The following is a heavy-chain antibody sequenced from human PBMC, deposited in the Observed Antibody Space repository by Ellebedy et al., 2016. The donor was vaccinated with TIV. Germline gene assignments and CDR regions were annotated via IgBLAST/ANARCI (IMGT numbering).Heavy chain of an antibody. V-gene: IGHV3-73*01. J-gene: IGHJ4*02. CDR1: GFTFSGSA. CDR3: TRPWSVVPAAHGDY. CDR2: IRSKANSYAT. Sequence: GGSLRLXXAASGFTFSGSAMHWVRQASGKGLEWVGRIRSKANSYATAYAASVKGRFTISRDDSKNTAYLQMNSLKTEDTAVYYCTRPWSVVPAAHGDYWGQGTLVTVSS. D-gene: IGHD2-2*01.